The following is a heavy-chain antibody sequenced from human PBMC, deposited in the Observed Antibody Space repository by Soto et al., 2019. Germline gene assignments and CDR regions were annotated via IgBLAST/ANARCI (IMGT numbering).Heavy chain of an antibody. J-gene: IGHJ6*03. D-gene: IGHD1-1*01. CDR2: ISAYNGNT. CDR3: ARARNPTLDYYYYYMDV. V-gene: IGHV1-18*01. Sequence: ASVKLSCKACGYSFTSYGISWVRQAPRQGLEWMGWISAYNGNTNYAQKLQGRVTMTTDTSTSTAYMELRSLRSDDTAVYYCARARNPTLDYYYYYMDVWGKGTTVTVSS. CDR1: GYSFTSYG.